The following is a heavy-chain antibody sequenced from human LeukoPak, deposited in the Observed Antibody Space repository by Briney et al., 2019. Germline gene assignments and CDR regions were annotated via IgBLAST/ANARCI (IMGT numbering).Heavy chain of an antibody. CDR1: GFTFSSYS. CDR2: ISSSSSYI. CDR3: AKELDILTGYYSYFDY. V-gene: IGHV3-21*04. D-gene: IGHD3-9*01. J-gene: IGHJ4*02. Sequence: PGGSLRLSCAASGFTFSSYSMNWVRQAPGKGLEWVSSISSSSSYIYYADSVKGRFTISRDNSKNTLYLQMNSLRAEDTAVYYCAKELDILTGYYSYFDYWGQGTLVTVSS.